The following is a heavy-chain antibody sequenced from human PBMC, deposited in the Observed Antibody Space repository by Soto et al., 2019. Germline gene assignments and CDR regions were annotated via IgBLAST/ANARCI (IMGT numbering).Heavy chain of an antibody. D-gene: IGHD1-26*01. V-gene: IGHV3-30-3*02. CDR1: GFTFSSYA. CDR2: ISYDGSNK. CDR3: GKGRSYYYYYGVDV. Sequence: PGGSLRLSCAASGFTFSSYAMHWVRQAPGKGLEWVAVISYDGSNKYYADSVKGRFTISRDNSKNTLYLQMNSLRAEDTAVYYCGKGRSYYYYYGVDVWGQGTTVTVSS. J-gene: IGHJ6*02.